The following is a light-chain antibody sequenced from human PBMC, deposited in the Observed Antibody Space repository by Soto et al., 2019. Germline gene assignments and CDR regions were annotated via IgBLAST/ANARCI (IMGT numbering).Light chain of an antibody. Sequence: QCAELRALSAGERVSLSCRASRSVSSSYLAWYQQKPGQAPRLLIYGASIRATGIPDRFSGSGSETDFTLTISRLQPEDFALYYCQQYGSSPPLAFGPGTRLEIK. J-gene: IGKJ5*01. CDR2: GAS. CDR1: RSVSSSY. V-gene: IGKV3-20*01. CDR3: QQYGSSPPLA.